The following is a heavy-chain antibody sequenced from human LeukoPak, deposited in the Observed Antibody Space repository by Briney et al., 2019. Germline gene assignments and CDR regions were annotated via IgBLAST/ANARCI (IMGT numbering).Heavy chain of an antibody. Sequence: GGSLRLSWAASGFTFSDYYMSWIRQAPEKGLEWVSYISSSSSYTNYADSVKGRFTISRDNAKNSLYLQMNSLRAEDTAVYYCARGGAYITFDYWGQGTLVTVSS. CDR1: GFTFSDYY. J-gene: IGHJ4*02. CDR2: ISSSSSYT. D-gene: IGHD3-16*01. V-gene: IGHV3-11*06. CDR3: ARGGAYITFDY.